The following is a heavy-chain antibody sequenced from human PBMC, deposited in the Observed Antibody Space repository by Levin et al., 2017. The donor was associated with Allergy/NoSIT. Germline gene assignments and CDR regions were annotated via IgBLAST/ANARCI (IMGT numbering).Heavy chain of an antibody. J-gene: IGHJ5*02. D-gene: IGHD3-16*01. Sequence: GGSLRLSCAASGFTFNNYDMHWVRQAPGQGLEWVAVISYDGRNKYYADSVKGRFTISRDNSMNMLYLQMNSLRAEDTAVYSCARLSRIRLGDCWGKNWFDPWGQGILVTVSS. CDR3: ARLSRIRLGDCWGKNWFDP. CDR1: GFTFNNYD. V-gene: IGHV3-30*03. CDR2: ISYDGRNK.